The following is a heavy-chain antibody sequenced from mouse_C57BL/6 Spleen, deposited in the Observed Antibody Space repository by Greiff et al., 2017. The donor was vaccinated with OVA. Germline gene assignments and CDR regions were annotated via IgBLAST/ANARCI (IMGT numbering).Heavy chain of an antibody. CDR2: IDPSDSYT. J-gene: IGHJ2*01. CDR3: ARSPDYDGVDY. D-gene: IGHD2-4*01. CDR1: GYTFTSYW. Sequence: VQLQQPGAELVMPGASVKLSCKASGYTFTSYWMHWVKQRPGQGLEWIGEIDPSDSYTNYNQKFKGKSTLTVDKSSSTAYMQLSSLTSEDSAVYYCARSPDYDGVDYWGQGTTLTVSS. V-gene: IGHV1-69*01.